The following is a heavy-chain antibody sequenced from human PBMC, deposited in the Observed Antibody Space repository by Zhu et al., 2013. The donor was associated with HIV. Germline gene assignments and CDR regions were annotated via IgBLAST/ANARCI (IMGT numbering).Heavy chain of an antibody. CDR1: GGTFDSYA. CDR2: IIPLVGAP. CDR3: AREEVGCSGGGCYEEGYFQH. V-gene: IGHV1-69*06. D-gene: IGHD2-15*01. Sequence: QVQLVQSGAEMKKPGSSVTVSCKASGGTFDSYAISWVRQAPGQGPEWMGGIIPLVGAPNYAQKFQGRVTITANRTARTAYMELRSLRSEDTAMYYCAREEVGCSGGGCYEEGYFQHWGQGTLVTVSS. J-gene: IGHJ1*01.